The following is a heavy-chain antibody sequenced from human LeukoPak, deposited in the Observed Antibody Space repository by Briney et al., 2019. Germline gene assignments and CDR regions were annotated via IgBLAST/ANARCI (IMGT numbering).Heavy chain of an antibody. CDR3: ARGVLGYDILTGYYKPLDY. V-gene: IGHV4-30-4*01. Sequence: PSETLSLTCTVSGGSISSGDYYWSWIRQPPGKGLEWIGYIYYSGSTYYNPSLKSRVTISVDTSKNQSSLKLSSVTAADAAVYYCARGVLGYDILTGYYKPLDYWGQGTLVTVSS. D-gene: IGHD3-9*01. CDR2: IYYSGST. CDR1: GGSISSGDYY. J-gene: IGHJ4*02.